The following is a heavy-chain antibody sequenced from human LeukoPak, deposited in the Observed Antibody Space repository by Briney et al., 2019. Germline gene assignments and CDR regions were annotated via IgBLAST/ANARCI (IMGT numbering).Heavy chain of an antibody. CDR1: GYTFTSYD. CDR3: ARGRTRYYYDSSGNFDY. D-gene: IGHD3-22*01. Sequence: ASVKVSCKASGYTFTSYDINWVRQATGQGLEWMGWTNPNSGNTGYAQKFQGRVTTTRNTSISTAYMELSSLRSEDTAVYYCARGRTRYYYDSSGNFDYWGQGTLVTVSS. J-gene: IGHJ4*02. CDR2: TNPNSGNT. V-gene: IGHV1-8*01.